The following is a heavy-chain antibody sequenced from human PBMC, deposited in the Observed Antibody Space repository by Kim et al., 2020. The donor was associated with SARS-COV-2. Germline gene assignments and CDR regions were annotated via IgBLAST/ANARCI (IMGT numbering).Heavy chain of an antibody. V-gene: IGHV3-15*01. D-gene: IGHD2-21*01. J-gene: IGHJ4*02. Sequence: GGSLRLSCAASGFTFGNAWMSWVRQAPGKGLEWVGRIKSKIDGGTTDYAAPVNDRFTISRDDSKNTLYLQMNSLKTEDTAVYYCATEPGKIDVLNARNFDYWGQGSLVTVSS. CDR2: IKSKIDGGTT. CDR3: ATEPGKIDVLNARNFDY. CDR1: GFTFGNAW.